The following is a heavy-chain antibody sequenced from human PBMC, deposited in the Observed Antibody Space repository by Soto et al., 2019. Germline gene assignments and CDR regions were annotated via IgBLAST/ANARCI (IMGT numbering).Heavy chain of an antibody. CDR2: IWYDGSNK. CDR3: ARAPAGYSNYYGGDS. CDR1: GFTFSTYG. J-gene: IGHJ4*02. V-gene: IGHV3-33*01. D-gene: IGHD2-21*02. Sequence: PGGSLRLSCAASGFTFSTYGMHWVRQAPGKGLEWMAVIWYDGSNKYYADSVKGRFTISRDNSKNTLYLQMSSLRADNTAVYYGARAPAGYSNYYGGDSCGRGTLVTVAS.